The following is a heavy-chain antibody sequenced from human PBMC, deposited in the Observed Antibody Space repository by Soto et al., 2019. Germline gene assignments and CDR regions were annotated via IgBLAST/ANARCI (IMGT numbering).Heavy chain of an antibody. J-gene: IGHJ6*02. V-gene: IGHV3-11*01. CDR2: ISSSGSTI. CDR1: GFIFSDYY. Sequence: PGGALRLSSAAYGFIFSDYYMSWIRQAPGKGLEWVSYISSSGSTIYYADSVKGRFTISRDNAKNSLYLQMNSLRAEDTAVYYCARDPGEYCSSTSCPSPYYYGMDVWGQGTTVTVPS. CDR3: ARDPGEYCSSTSCPSPYYYGMDV. D-gene: IGHD2-2*01.